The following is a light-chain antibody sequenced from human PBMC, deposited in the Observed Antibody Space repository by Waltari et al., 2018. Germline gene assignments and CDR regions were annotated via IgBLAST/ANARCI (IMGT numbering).Light chain of an antibody. CDR1: NSDVGAFDY. CDR2: DVR. V-gene: IGLV2-14*03. CDR3: SSYTSSSALLI. Sequence: SALTQPASVSGSPGQPITITCAGTNSDVGAFDYVSRYQQHPGKAPKLIIYDVRRRPSGVSTRFSGSKSGNKASLTISGLRAEDEADYYCSSYTSSSALLIFGGGTKVTVL. J-gene: IGLJ2*01.